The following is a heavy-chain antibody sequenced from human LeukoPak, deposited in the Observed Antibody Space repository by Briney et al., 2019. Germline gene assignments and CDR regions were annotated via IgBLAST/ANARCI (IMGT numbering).Heavy chain of an antibody. Sequence: SETLSLTCTVSGGSISSSSYYWGWIRQPPGKGLEWVGSVYSSGSTYYNPSLKSRVTISVDTSKNQFSLKLSSVTAADTAVYYCARHGRLGGSYSPWGQGPLVTVSS. J-gene: IGHJ5*02. CDR3: ARHGRLGGSYSP. V-gene: IGHV4-39*01. CDR2: VYSSGST. D-gene: IGHD1-26*01. CDR1: GGSISSSSYY.